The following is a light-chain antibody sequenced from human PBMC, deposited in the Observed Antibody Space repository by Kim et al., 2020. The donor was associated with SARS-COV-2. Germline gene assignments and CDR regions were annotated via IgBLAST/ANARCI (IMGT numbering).Light chain of an antibody. CDR1: SCNIGSNT. CDR3: AASDDSLTGSV. Sequence: QSVLTQPASASGSPGQRVTISCSGSSCNIGSNTVNWYQQLPATAATLLIYSDNHRPSGGPYRFSASKSDTSASPAISGLQPEDEDAYYCAASDDSLTGSVFGTGTKVTVL. J-gene: IGLJ1*01. V-gene: IGLV1-44*01. CDR2: SDN.